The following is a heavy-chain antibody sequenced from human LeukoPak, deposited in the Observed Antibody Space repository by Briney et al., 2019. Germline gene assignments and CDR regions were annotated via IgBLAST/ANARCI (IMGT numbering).Heavy chain of an antibody. CDR2: IKEDGSEK. CDR3: ARDSSGYQ. J-gene: IGHJ4*02. V-gene: IGHV3-7*01. D-gene: IGHD3-22*01. CDR1: GFTFSTYW. Sequence: SGGSLRLSCAASGFTFSTYWMSWVRQAPGKGLEGVANIKEDGSEKYYGDSVTGRFTISRDNAKNSMYLQMNSLRAEDTAVYYCARDSSGYQWGQGTLVTVSS.